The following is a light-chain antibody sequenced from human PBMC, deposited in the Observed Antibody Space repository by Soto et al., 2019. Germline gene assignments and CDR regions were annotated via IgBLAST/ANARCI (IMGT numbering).Light chain of an antibody. J-gene: IGLJ1*01. Sequence: QSALTQPASVSGSPGQSITISCTGTSSDVGSDNLVSWYQQHPGKAPKLMIYDVTTRPSGVPDRFSGSKSGNTASLTVSALQAEAEADYYCSSYTDRKNLVFGTGTKLTVL. V-gene: IGLV2-14*02. CDR2: DVT. CDR3: SSYTDRKNLV. CDR1: SSDVGSDNL.